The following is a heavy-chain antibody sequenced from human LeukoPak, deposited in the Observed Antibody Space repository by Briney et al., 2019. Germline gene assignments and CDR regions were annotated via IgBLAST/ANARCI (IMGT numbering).Heavy chain of an antibody. D-gene: IGHD6-19*01. V-gene: IGHV3-30*18. CDR2: VSYDGTNK. J-gene: IGHJ6*02. Sequence: GGSLRLSCAASGFTFSSYGMHWVRQAPGKGLEWVAVVSYDGTNKYYADSVKGRFTISRDNSKDTLYLQMSSLRAEDTAVYYGAKDTSSGWLYGMDVWGQGTTVTASS. CDR3: AKDTSSGWLYGMDV. CDR1: GFTFSSYG.